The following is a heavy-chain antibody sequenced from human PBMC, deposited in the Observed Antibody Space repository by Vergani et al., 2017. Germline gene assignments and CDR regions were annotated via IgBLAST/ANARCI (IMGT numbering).Heavy chain of an antibody. CDR3: ARLSYDTTPYLQGGYDC. J-gene: IGHJ4*02. CDR1: GFSFRGHG. D-gene: IGHD3-22*01. Sequence: VHLVESGGGVVQPGRSLTLSCVASGFSFRGHGMHWVRQAPGKGLEWVSAISARYPSTYYADSVKGRFTIPRDNSKNMLYLQMNSLRAEDTAVYYCARLSYDTTPYLQGGYDCWGQGTLVSVSS. V-gene: IGHV3-23*04. CDR2: ISARYPST.